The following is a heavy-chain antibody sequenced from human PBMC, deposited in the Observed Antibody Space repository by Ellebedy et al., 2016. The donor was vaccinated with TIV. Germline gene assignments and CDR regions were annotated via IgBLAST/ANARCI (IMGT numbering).Heavy chain of an antibody. J-gene: IGHJ4*02. Sequence: GESLKISCAASGFTFGSYGMHWVRQAPGKGLEWVAAIWFDGGSRYYGDSVKGRFTISRDNAKNSVYLQMNSLRAEDTAVYYCARENWYNDYWGQGTLVTVSS. D-gene: IGHD1/OR15-1a*01. CDR2: IWFDGGSR. CDR1: GFTFGSYG. V-gene: IGHV3-33*01. CDR3: ARENWYNDY.